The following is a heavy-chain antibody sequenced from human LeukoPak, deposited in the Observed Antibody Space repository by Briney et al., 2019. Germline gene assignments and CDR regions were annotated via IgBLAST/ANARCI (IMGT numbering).Heavy chain of an antibody. Sequence: GGSLRLSCSASGFTFSNFAMHWVRQAPGKGLEYVSAISRNGDSTYYADSLKGRFTISRDNSKNTLYLQMSSLRTEDTAVYYCVNQISGWVYWGQGTLVTVSS. CDR3: VNQISGWVY. CDR1: GFTFSNFA. CDR2: ISRNGDST. J-gene: IGHJ4*02. V-gene: IGHV3-64D*06. D-gene: IGHD6-19*01.